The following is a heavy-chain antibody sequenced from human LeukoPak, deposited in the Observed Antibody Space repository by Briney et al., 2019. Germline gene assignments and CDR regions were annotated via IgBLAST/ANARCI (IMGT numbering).Heavy chain of an antibody. CDR1: GFTFSSYS. Sequence: GSLRLSCAASGFTFSSYSMNWVRPAPGKGLEWVSSISSSSSYIYYADSVKGRFTISRDNAKNSLYLQMNSLRAEDTAVYYCAREEYYYDSSGSKSSDYWGQGTLVTVSS. J-gene: IGHJ4*02. V-gene: IGHV3-21*01. CDR2: ISSSSSYI. D-gene: IGHD3-22*01. CDR3: AREEYYYDSSGSKSSDY.